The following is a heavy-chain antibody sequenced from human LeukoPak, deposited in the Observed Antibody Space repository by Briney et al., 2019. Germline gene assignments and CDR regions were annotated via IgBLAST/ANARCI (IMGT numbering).Heavy chain of an antibody. D-gene: IGHD3-10*01. CDR2: INSDGSST. Sequence: PGRSLRLSCAASEFTFSTYWMHWVRQAPGKGLVWVSRINSDGSSTNYADSVKGRFTISRDNAKNTLYLQMNSLRAEDTAVYYCARVIRDASGFPVDYWGQGTLVTVSS. V-gene: IGHV3-74*01. CDR1: EFTFSTYW. J-gene: IGHJ4*02. CDR3: ARVIRDASGFPVDY.